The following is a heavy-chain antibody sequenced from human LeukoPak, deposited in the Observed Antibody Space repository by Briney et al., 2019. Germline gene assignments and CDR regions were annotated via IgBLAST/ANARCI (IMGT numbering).Heavy chain of an antibody. CDR1: GYTSTSYG. D-gene: IGHD3-22*01. CDR3: ARVPGYDKFGRGYFQH. CDR2: ISAYNGNT. Sequence: ASVKVSCKASGYTSTSYGISWVRQAPGQGLEWMGWISAYNGNTNYPQKLQGRVTMTTDTSTSTAYMELRSLRSDDTAVYYCARVPGYDKFGRGYFQHWGQGTLVTVSS. V-gene: IGHV1-18*01. J-gene: IGHJ1*01.